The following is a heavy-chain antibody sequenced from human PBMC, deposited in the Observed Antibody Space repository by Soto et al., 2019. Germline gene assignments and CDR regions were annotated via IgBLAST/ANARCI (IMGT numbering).Heavy chain of an antibody. CDR3: AREPALNWNYVQPYYYYGMDV. V-gene: IGHV4-31*03. Sequence: SETLSLTCTVSGGSISSGGYYWSWIRQHPGKGLEWIGYIYYSGSTYYNPSLKSRVTISVDTSKNQFSLKLSSVTAADTAVYYCAREPALNWNYVQPYYYYGMDVWGQGTTVTVSS. J-gene: IGHJ6*02. D-gene: IGHD1-7*01. CDR1: GGSISSGGYY. CDR2: IYYSGST.